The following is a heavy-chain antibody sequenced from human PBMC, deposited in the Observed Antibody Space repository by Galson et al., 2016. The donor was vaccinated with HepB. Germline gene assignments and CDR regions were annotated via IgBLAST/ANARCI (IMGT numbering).Heavy chain of an antibody. CDR2: IIGSGGRT. J-gene: IGHJ5*02. CDR1: GFTFGNFA. Sequence: SLRLSCAASGFTFGNFAMSRVRQAPGKGLEWVATIIGSGGRTFYADFVKGRFSISRDNSKSTLSLQMNSLRVDDTAVYYCARMSGWELGNYFFKSWGQGTLVTVSS. CDR3: ARMSGWELGNYFFKS. V-gene: IGHV3-23*01. D-gene: IGHD7-27*01.